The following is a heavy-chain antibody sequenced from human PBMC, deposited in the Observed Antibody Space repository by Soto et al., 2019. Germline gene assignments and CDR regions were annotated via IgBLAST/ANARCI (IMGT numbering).Heavy chain of an antibody. J-gene: IGHJ5*02. Sequence: QVQLVQSGAEVKKPGSSVKVSCKASGGTFSSYAISWVRQAPGQGLEWMGGIIPIFGTANYAQKFQGRVTITADESTSTAYMELSSLRSEDTALYYCARDTKDSGDYDFGLRWFDPWGQGTLVTVSS. V-gene: IGHV1-69*12. CDR1: GGTFSSYA. D-gene: IGHD4-17*01. CDR2: IIPIFGTA. CDR3: ARDTKDSGDYDFGLRWFDP.